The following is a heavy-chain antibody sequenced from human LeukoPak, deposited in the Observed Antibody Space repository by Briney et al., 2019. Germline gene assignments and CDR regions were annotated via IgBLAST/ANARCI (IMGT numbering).Heavy chain of an antibody. CDR1: GGSLSGFS. Sequence: SETLSLTCAVYGGSLSGFSWTWLRQPPGKGLEWIGEITYSGSTNYNPSLKSRVTISVDTSKNQFSLNLRSVAAADTAVYYCARLGYTYGYAGEKYYYYFMDVRGRGTTVTVSS. CDR3: ARLGYTYGYAGEKYYYYFMDV. D-gene: IGHD5-18*01. J-gene: IGHJ6*03. V-gene: IGHV4-34*01. CDR2: ITYSGST.